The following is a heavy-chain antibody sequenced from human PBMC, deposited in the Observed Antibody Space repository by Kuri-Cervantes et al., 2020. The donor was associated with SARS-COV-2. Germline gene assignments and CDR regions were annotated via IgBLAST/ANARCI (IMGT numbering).Heavy chain of an antibody. V-gene: IGHV3-7*01. CDR1: GFTFGSYW. J-gene: IGHJ4*02. CDR2: IKQDGSEK. D-gene: IGHD3-10*01. CDR3: ARDNVFGELDY. Sequence: GGSLRLSCAASGFTFGSYWMSWVRQAPGKGLEWVANIKQDGSEKYYVDSVKGRFTISRDNAKNSLYLQMNSLRAEDTAVYYCARDNVFGELDYWGQGTLVTVSS.